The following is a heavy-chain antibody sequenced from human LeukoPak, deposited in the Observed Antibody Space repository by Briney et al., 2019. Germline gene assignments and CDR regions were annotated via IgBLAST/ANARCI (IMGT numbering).Heavy chain of an antibody. CDR3: ARDLPYSYYYDSSGYYFDY. J-gene: IGHJ4*02. Sequence: GASVKVSCKASGYTFTSYYMHWVRQAPGQGLEWMGIINPSGGSTSYAQKFQGRVTMTRDMSTSTVYMELSSLRSEDTAVYYCARDLPYSYYYDSSGYYFDYWGQGTLVTVSS. CDR2: INPSGGST. V-gene: IGHV1-46*01. CDR1: GYTFTSYY. D-gene: IGHD3-22*01.